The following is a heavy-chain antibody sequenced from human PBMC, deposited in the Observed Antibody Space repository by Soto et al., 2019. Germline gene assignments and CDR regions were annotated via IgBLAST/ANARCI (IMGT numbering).Heavy chain of an antibody. CDR3: ARHTMSDYDILTGYYPDNWFDP. J-gene: IGHJ5*02. CDR2: IYYSGST. D-gene: IGHD3-9*01. V-gene: IGHV4-59*08. CDR1: GGSISSYY. Sequence: SETLSLTCTVSGGSISSYYWSWIRQPPGKGLEWIGYIYYSGSTNYNPSLKSRVTISVDTSKNQFSLKLSSVTAADTAVYYCARHTMSDYDILTGYYPDNWFDPWGQGTLVTVSS.